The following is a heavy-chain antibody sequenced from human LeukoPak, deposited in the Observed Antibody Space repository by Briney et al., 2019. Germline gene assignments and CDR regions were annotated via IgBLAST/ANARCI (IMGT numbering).Heavy chain of an antibody. CDR2: INTNSGGT. V-gene: IGHV1-2*02. Sequence: VASVKLSCKASGYTFTDYYMHWVRQAPGQGLEWMGWINTNSGGTNYAQKFQGRVTMTTDTSISTAYMEVSRLRSDDTAVYYCARVRIGQQLDKYYYYAMDVWGQGTTVTVSS. CDR3: ARVRIGQQLDKYYYYAMDV. J-gene: IGHJ6*02. D-gene: IGHD6-13*01. CDR1: GYTFTDYY.